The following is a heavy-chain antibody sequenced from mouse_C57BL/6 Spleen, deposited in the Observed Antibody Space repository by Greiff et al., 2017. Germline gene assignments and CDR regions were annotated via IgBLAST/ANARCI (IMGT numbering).Heavy chain of an antibody. J-gene: IGHJ1*03. CDR2: ISSGSSTI. D-gene: IGHD2-3*01. V-gene: IGHV5-17*01. CDR3: ARPGGYYVYFDV. Sequence: EVKLMESGGGLVKPGGSLKLSCAASGFTFSDYGMHWVRQAPEKGLEWVAYISSGSSTIYYADTVKGRFTISRDNAKNTLFLQMTSLRSEDTAMYYCARPGGYYVYFDVWGTGTTVTVSS. CDR1: GFTFSDYG.